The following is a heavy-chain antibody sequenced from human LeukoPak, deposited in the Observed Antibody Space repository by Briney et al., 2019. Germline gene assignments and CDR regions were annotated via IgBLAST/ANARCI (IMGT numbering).Heavy chain of an antibody. Sequence: SETLSLTCTVSGGSVSSGSYYWGWIRQPPGKGLEWIGYIYYSGSTNYNPSLKSRVTISVDTSKNQFSLKLSSVTAADTAVYYCAREVTMVRGDPAFDIWGQGTMVTVSS. CDR1: GGSVSSGSYY. D-gene: IGHD3-10*01. J-gene: IGHJ3*02. CDR3: AREVTMVRGDPAFDI. CDR2: IYYSGST. V-gene: IGHV4-61*01.